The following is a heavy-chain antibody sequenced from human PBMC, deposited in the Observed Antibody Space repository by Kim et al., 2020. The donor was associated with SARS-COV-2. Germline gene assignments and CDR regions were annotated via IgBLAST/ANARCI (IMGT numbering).Heavy chain of an antibody. Sequence: SETLSLTCTVSGDSISSDSWNWIRQPPGKGLEWIGYVHYTGSISYNPSLKSRVTVSADTSKNQFSLKLRSVTAADTAMYYCARSTDHYLRSYFQYWAQGT. V-gene: IGHV4-59*08. CDR3: ARSTDHYLRSYFQY. J-gene: IGHJ4*02. CDR2: VHYTGSI. D-gene: IGHD3-10*01. CDR1: GDSISSDS.